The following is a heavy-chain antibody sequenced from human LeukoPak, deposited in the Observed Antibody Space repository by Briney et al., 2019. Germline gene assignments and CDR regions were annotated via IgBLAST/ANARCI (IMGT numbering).Heavy chain of an antibody. J-gene: IGHJ6*03. CDR3: ARGRRGSGYYYYMDV. V-gene: IGHV4-34*01. Sequence: PSETLSLTCAVYGGSFSGYYWSWIRQPPGKGLEWIGEINHSGSTNYNPSLKSRVTISVDTSKNQFFLKLSSVTAADTAVYYCARGRRGSGYYYYMDVWGKGTTVTISS. CDR1: GGSFSGYY. CDR2: INHSGST. D-gene: IGHD3-10*01.